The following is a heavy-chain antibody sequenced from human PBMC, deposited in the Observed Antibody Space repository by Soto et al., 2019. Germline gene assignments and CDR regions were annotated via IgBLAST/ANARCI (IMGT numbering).Heavy chain of an antibody. Sequence: SGGTLRLSCAASGFTFSSYGMHWVRQAPGKGLEWVAVIWYDGSNKYYADSVKGRFTISRDNSKNTLYLQMNSLRAEDTAVYYCSRHLLAQPGYYCMDFWGQGTTVTVSS. D-gene: IGHD2-21*01. J-gene: IGHJ6*02. CDR2: IWYDGSNK. CDR1: GFTFSSYG. V-gene: IGHV3-33*01. CDR3: SRHLLAQPGYYCMDF.